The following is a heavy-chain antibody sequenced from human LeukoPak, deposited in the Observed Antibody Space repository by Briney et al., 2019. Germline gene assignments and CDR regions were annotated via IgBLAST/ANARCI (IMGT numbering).Heavy chain of an antibody. V-gene: IGHV4-61*02. CDR2: IYTSGST. Sequence: PSQTLSLTCAVSGGSISSGSYYWSWIRQPAGKGLEWIGRIYTSGSTNYNPSLKSRVTISLDTSKNQFSLKLSSVTAADTAVYYCANSIDFDYGDYYFDYWGQGALVTISS. CDR1: GGSISSGSYY. J-gene: IGHJ4*02. D-gene: IGHD4-17*01. CDR3: ANSIDFDYGDYYFDY.